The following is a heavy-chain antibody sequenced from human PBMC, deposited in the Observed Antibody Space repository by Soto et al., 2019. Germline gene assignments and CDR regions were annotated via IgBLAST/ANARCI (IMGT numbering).Heavy chain of an antibody. J-gene: IGHJ6*02. CDR3: ARGYSYGYPPNYYYVMDV. D-gene: IGHD5-18*01. CDR2: MIPILGTA. V-gene: IGHV1-69*13. Sequence: GASVKVSCKASGYTFTSYDINWVRQATGQGLEWMGGMIPILGTANYAQKVQGRVTITADESTTTAYMELSRLRSEDTAVYYCARGYSYGYPPNYYYVMDVWGQGTTVTVSS. CDR1: GYTFTSYD.